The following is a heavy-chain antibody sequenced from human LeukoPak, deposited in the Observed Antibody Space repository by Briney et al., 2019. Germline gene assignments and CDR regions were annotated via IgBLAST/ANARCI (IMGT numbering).Heavy chain of an antibody. CDR1: GGSISSGDYY. V-gene: IGHV4-30-4*01. D-gene: IGHD3-22*01. J-gene: IGHJ4*02. Sequence: ASQTLSLTCIVSGGSISSGDYYWSWIRQPPGKGLEWIGYIYYSVSTYYNPSLKSRVTISVDTPKNQFSLKLSSVTAADTAVYYCARVYSSGYYDRRFDYWGQGTLVTVSS. CDR3: ARVYSSGYYDRRFDY. CDR2: IYYSVST.